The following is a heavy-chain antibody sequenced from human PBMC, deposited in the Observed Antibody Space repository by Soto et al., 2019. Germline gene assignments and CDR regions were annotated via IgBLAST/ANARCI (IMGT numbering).Heavy chain of an antibody. D-gene: IGHD3-22*01. V-gene: IGHV3-33*01. CDR3: ARDLWDDYYDSIGYYYPDY. Sequence: QVQLVESGGGVVQPGRSLRLSCAASGFTFSSYGMHWVRQAPGKGLEWVAVIWYDGTNKYYADSVKGRFTISRDNSKNTLYLQMNSLRAEDTAVYYCARDLWDDYYDSIGYYYPDYRGQGTLVTVSS. J-gene: IGHJ4*02. CDR2: IWYDGTNK. CDR1: GFTFSSYG.